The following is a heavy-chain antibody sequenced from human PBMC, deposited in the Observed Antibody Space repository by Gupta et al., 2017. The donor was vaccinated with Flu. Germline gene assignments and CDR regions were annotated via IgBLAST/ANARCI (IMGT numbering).Heavy chain of an antibody. CDR2: ISSVSSYI. V-gene: IGHV3-21*06. Sequence: DVQLVDSGGGLVKPGGSLRHSCAASGFTFGPFYINWVRQAHGKGLEWVSSISSVSSYIYYADSVRGRFTISRDNAENSLFLQMRPLRADDTAVYYCARHFSDRDAFDIWGQGTMVIVSS. CDR3: ARHFSDRDAFDI. J-gene: IGHJ3*02. CDR1: GFTFGPFY.